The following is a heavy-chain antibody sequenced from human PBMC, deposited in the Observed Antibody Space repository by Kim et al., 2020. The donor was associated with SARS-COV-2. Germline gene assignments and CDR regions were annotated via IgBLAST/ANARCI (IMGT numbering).Heavy chain of an antibody. J-gene: IGHJ6*02. D-gene: IGHD6-13*01. Sequence: GGSLRLSCAASGFTFSSYAMHWVRQAPGKGLEWVAVISYDGSNKYYADSVKGRFTISRDNSKNTLYLQMNSLRAEDTAVYYCARDVMAAAGTSLFYYYYGMDVWGQGTTVTVSS. V-gene: IGHV3-30*04. CDR2: ISYDGSNK. CDR1: GFTFSSYA. CDR3: ARDVMAAAGTSLFYYYYGMDV.